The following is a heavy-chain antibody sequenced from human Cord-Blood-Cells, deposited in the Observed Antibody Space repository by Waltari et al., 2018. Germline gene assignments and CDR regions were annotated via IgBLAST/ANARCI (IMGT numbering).Heavy chain of an antibody. D-gene: IGHD2-21*01. J-gene: IGHJ4*02. CDR1: GGSISRGGYY. Sequence: QVQLQESGPGLVKPSQTLSLTCTVPGGSISRGGYYWSWIRQHPGKGLEWIGYIYYSGSTYYNPSLKSRVTISVDTSKNQFSLKLSSVTAADTAVYYCARGVRGKDGMWFDYWGQGTLVTVSS. CDR3: ARGVRGKDGMWFDY. V-gene: IGHV4-31*03. CDR2: IYYSGST.